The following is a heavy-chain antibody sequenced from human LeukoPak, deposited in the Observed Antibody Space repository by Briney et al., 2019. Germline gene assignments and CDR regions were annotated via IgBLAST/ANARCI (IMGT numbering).Heavy chain of an antibody. CDR1: GDSISNNY. CDR2: LGST. CDR3: ARVKRRAGYSGYGDLDY. Sequence: PSETLSLTCTVSGDSISNNYWSWIRQPPGKGLEWIGYLGSTNYNPSLRSRVTISGDTSKNQFSLKLSSVTAADTAIYYCARVKRRAGYSGYGDLDYWGQGTLLTVSS. V-gene: IGHV4-59*01. D-gene: IGHD5-12*01. J-gene: IGHJ4*02.